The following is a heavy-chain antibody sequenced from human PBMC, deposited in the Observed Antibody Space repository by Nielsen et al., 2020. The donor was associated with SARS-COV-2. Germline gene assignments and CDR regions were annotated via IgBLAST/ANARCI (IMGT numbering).Heavy chain of an antibody. Sequence: WIRQPPGKGLEWIGSVYYFGSTFYNPSLRSRVTISVDTSKNQFSLKLSSVTAADTAVYYCARDGGDYYGSGSYLFDAFDIWGQGTMVTVSS. CDR3: ARDGGDYYGSGSYLFDAFDI. J-gene: IGHJ3*02. V-gene: IGHV4-39*02. CDR2: VYYFGST. D-gene: IGHD3-10*01.